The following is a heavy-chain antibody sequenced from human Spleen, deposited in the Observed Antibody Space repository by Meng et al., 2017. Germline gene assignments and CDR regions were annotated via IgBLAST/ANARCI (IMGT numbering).Heavy chain of an antibody. CDR2: MKHNGSN. CDR1: GGSCSGYY. D-gene: IGHD4-11*01. Sequence: QVQLQQWGAGVFKPSETRSHTCAVYGGSCSGYYWSSIRQPPGKGLEWIGEMKHNGSNNYNPSLKSRVTISVDTSKNQFSLKLSSVTAADTAVYYCARVSTNYSNRSSHFDYWGQGTLVTVSS. CDR3: ARVSTNYSNRSSHFDY. J-gene: IGHJ4*02. V-gene: IGHV4-34*01.